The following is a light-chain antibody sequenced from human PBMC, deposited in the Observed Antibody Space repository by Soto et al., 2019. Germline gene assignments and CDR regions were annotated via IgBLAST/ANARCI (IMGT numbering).Light chain of an antibody. J-gene: IGLJ1*01. CDR2: EGS. CDR1: SSDVGSYNL. Sequence: QSVLTQPASVSGSPGQSITISCTGTSSDVGSYNLVSWYQQYPGKAPKLVIYEGSKRPSGVSNRFSGSRSGTTASLTISGLQAEDEADYYCCSYAGSSTYVFGTGTKLTVL. CDR3: CSYAGSSTYV. V-gene: IGLV2-23*01.